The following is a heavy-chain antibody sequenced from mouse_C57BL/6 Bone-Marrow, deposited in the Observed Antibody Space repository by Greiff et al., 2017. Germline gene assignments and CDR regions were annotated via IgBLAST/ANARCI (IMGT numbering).Heavy chain of an antibody. D-gene: IGHD1-1*01. V-gene: IGHV1-54*01. CDR1: GYAFTNYL. CDR3: ARRRGYGSSYLYAMDY. Sequence: QVQLQQSGAELVRPGTSVKVSCKASGYAFTNYLIEWVKQRPGQGLEWIGVINPGSGGTNYNEKFKGKATLTADKSSSTAYMQLSSLTSEDSAVYFCARRRGYGSSYLYAMDYWGQGTSVTVSS. J-gene: IGHJ4*01. CDR2: INPGSGGT.